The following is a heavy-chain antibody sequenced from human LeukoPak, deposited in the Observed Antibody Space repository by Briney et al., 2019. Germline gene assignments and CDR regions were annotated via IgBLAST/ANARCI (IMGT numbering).Heavy chain of an antibody. Sequence: PGGSLRLSCAASGFTFSSYSMNWVRQPPGKGLEWIGEINHSGSTNYNPSLKSRVTISVDTSKNQFSLKLSSVTAADTAVYYCAGRNHVDIVATIQYYFDYWGQGTLVTVSS. V-gene: IGHV4-34*08. CDR1: GFTFSSYS. CDR2: INHSGST. CDR3: AGRNHVDIVATIQYYFDY. D-gene: IGHD5-12*01. J-gene: IGHJ4*02.